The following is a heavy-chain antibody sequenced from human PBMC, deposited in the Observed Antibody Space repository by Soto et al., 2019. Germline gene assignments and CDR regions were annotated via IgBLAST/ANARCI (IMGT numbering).Heavy chain of an antibody. Sequence: ASVKVSCKASAYTFTTYGISWVRQAPGQGLEWMGWISGYNGQTNYPQKFRGRVTLTTDTSTSTAYMELRSLRSEDTAVYYCARRYYYDSSGYYIAPDAFDIWGQGTMVTVSS. D-gene: IGHD3-22*01. V-gene: IGHV1-18*04. CDR2: ISGYNGQT. CDR3: ARRYYYDSSGYYIAPDAFDI. J-gene: IGHJ3*02. CDR1: AYTFTTYG.